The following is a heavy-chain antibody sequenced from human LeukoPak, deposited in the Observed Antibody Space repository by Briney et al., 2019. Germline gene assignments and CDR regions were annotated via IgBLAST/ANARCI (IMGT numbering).Heavy chain of an antibody. CDR1: GFSFSNYG. CDR2: IWYDGSNE. Sequence: GGSPRLSCAASGFSFSNYGMHWVRQAPGKGLEWVAVIWYDGSNEYYADSVKGRFTVSRDNSKNTLYLQMNGLRAEDTAVYYCAKVSGGGLYYDGMDVWGQGTTVTVSS. CDR3: AKVSGGGLYYDGMDV. D-gene: IGHD1-14*01. V-gene: IGHV3-33*06. J-gene: IGHJ6*02.